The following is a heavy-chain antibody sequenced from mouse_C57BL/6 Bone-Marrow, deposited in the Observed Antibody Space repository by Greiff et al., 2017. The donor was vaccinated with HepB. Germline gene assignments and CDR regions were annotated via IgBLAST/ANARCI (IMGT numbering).Heavy chain of an antibody. V-gene: IGHV1-42*01. Sequence: VQLQQSGPELVKPGASVKISCKASGYSFTGYYMNWVKQSPEKSLEWIGEINPSTGGTTYNQKFKAKATLTVDKSSSTAYMQLKSLTSEDSAVYYCARRGNYSNYGFAYWGQGTLVTVSA. CDR3: ARRGNYSNYGFAY. CDR2: INPSTGGT. J-gene: IGHJ3*01. D-gene: IGHD2-5*01. CDR1: GYSFTGYY.